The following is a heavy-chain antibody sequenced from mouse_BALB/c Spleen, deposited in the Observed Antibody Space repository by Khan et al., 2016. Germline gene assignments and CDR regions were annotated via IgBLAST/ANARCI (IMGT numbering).Heavy chain of an antibody. CDR3: ARGVILDAMDY. V-gene: IGHV1-69*01. J-gene: IGHJ4*01. D-gene: IGHD1-1*01. CDR1: GYTFTDYW. Sequence: QVQLKQSGAELVMPGASVKMSCKASGYTFTDYWMHWVKQSPGQGLEWIGALDTSDSYTSYNQKFKGTATLTVDGSSRTAYMQLSSLTSEDSAGEYCARGVILDAMDYWGQGTSGTVSS. CDR2: LDTSDSYT.